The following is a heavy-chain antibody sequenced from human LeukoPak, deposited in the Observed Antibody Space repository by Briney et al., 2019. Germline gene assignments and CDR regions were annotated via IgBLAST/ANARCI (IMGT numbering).Heavy chain of an antibody. J-gene: IGHJ3*02. D-gene: IGHD1-20*01. Sequence: ASVKVSCKASGSTFSYYHINWVRQASGQGPEWMGWINTKSGDAKYNQAFQGRVTMTRDTSISTAYMELSRLRSDDTAVYYCARDITGTTGLGIDAFDIWGQGTMVTVSS. CDR2: INTKSGDA. CDR3: ARDITGTTGLGIDAFDI. V-gene: IGHV1-2*02. CDR1: GSTFSYYH.